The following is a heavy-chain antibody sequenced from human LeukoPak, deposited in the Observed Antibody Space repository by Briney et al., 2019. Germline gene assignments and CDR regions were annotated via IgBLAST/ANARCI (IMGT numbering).Heavy chain of an antibody. D-gene: IGHD3-3*01. CDR3: ARAPLEGSVYYYYYMDV. CDR2: INPNSGGT. V-gene: IGHV1-2*02. Sequence: KPGGSLRLSCAASGFTFSSYGMHWVRQAPGQGLEWMGWINPNSGGTNYAQKFQGRVTMTRDTSISTAYMELSRLRSDDTAVYYCARAPLEGSVYYYYYMDVWGKGTTVTVSS. J-gene: IGHJ6*03. CDR1: GFTFSSYG.